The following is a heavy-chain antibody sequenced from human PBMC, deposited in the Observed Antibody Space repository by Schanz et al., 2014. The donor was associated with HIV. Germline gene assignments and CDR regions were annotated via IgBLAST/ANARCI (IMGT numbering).Heavy chain of an antibody. J-gene: IGHJ6*02. CDR3: AKDEGGGYYYYGMDV. Sequence: EVQLLESGGDLVQPGGSLRLSCAASGFTFSNYAMTWVRQAPGKGLEWVSAISGGSTYYADSVKGRFTISRDNSKNALYLQMNSLRAEDTAVYYCAKDEGGGYYYYGMDVWGQGTTVTVSS. D-gene: IGHD3-16*01. CDR1: GFTFSNYA. V-gene: IGHV3-23*01. CDR2: ISGGST.